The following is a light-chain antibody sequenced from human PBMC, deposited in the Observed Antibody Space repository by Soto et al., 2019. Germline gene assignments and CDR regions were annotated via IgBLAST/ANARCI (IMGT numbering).Light chain of an antibody. V-gene: IGKV1-5*03. CDR3: QHYNSNPWT. CDR1: ESISSW. J-gene: IGKJ1*01. Sequence: DIKMTQSPSTLSASVGDRVTISCRASESISSWLAWYQQKPGQAPKVLIYKASSLESGVPSRFSGSGYGTEFTLTISSLQPDDFAIYYCQHYNSNPWTFGQGTKVESK. CDR2: KAS.